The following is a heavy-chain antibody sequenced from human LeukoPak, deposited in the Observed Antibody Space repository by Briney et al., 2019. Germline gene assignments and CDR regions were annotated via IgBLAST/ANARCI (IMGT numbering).Heavy chain of an antibody. D-gene: IGHD2-2*01. Sequence: GGSLRLSCAASGFTFSSYEMNWVRQAPGKGLEWVSYISSTSGSTIYYADSVKGRFTISRDNTKNSVYLQMNSLRAEDTAVYYCARRYCSSTSCLLDYWGQGTLVTVSS. V-gene: IGHV3-48*03. CDR1: GFTFSSYE. J-gene: IGHJ4*02. CDR2: ISSTSGSTI. CDR3: ARRYCSSTSCLLDY.